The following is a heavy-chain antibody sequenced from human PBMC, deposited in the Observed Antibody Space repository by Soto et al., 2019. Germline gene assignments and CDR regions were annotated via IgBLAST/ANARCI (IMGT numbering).Heavy chain of an antibody. CDR1: GGSISSGDYY. Sequence: PSETLSLTCTVSGGSISSGDYYWSWIRQPPGKGLEWIGYIYYSGSTYYNPSLKSRVTISVDTSKNQFSLKLSSVTAADTAVYYCARGGSRNYDILTGYYKDPYYFDYWGQGTLVTVSS. J-gene: IGHJ4*02. CDR2: IYYSGST. CDR3: ARGGSRNYDILTGYYKDPYYFDY. V-gene: IGHV4-30-4*01. D-gene: IGHD3-9*01.